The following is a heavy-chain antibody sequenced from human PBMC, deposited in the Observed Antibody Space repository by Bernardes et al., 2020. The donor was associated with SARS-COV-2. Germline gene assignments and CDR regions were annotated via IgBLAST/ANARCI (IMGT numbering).Heavy chain of an antibody. Sequence: GGSLRLSCAASGFTFRSYAMSWVRQAPGKGLEWVSAISGSGAAIYYADSVKGRFTISRDNSKNTLYLQMHSLRAVDTAVYYCAKEGGIAARLDYYSDLDVWGQGTTVTV. CDR1: GFTFRSYA. V-gene: IGHV3-23*01. D-gene: IGHD6-6*01. CDR2: ISGSGAAI. J-gene: IGHJ6*02. CDR3: AKEGGIAARLDYYSDLDV.